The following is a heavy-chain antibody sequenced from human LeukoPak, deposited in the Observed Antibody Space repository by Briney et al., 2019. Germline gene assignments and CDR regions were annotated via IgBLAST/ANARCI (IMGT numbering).Heavy chain of an antibody. Sequence: ASVKVSCKASGYTFTGYYMHWVRQAPGQGLEWMGRINPNSGGTNYAQKFRGRVTMTRDTSISTAYMELCRLRSDDTAVYYCARDLSLRLGELSSLTLDYWGQGTLVTVSS. CDR3: ARDLSLRLGELSSLTLDY. J-gene: IGHJ4*02. D-gene: IGHD3-16*02. CDR1: GYTFTGYY. CDR2: INPNSGGT. V-gene: IGHV1-2*06.